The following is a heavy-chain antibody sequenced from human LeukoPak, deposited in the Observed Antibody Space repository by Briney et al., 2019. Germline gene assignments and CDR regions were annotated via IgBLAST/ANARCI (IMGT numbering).Heavy chain of an antibody. D-gene: IGHD4-17*01. CDR2: IRNKANSYAT. Sequence: GGSLKLSCAASGFTFSGSAMHWVRQASGKGLEWVGRIRNKANSYATAYAASVKGRFTISRDNAKNSLYLQMNSLRDEDTAVYYCARAADYGDYATFDPWGQGTLVTVSS. J-gene: IGHJ5*02. V-gene: IGHV3-73*01. CDR1: GFTFSGSA. CDR3: ARAADYGDYATFDP.